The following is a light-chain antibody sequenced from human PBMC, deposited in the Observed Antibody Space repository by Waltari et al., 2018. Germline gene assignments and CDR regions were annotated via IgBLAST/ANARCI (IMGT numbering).Light chain of an antibody. CDR3: CSYAGGSTFVV. CDR2: EVN. Sequence: QSALTQPASWSGSPGQSIPIHCTGTRCDVGYYNMLSCYQQHPGKAPKLMIYEVNNRPSGVSNRFSASKSGNTSSLTISGLQAEDEADYHCCSYAGGSTFVVFGGGTKLTVL. CDR1: RCDVGYYNM. V-gene: IGLV2-23*02. J-gene: IGLJ2*01.